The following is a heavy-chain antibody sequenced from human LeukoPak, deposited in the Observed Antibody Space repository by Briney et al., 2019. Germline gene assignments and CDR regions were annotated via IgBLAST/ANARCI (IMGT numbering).Heavy chain of an antibody. CDR2: INQVASEK. J-gene: IGHJ4*02. V-gene: IGHV3-7*01. CDR1: GFTISFYW. D-gene: IGHD3-10*02. Sequence: GGSLRLSCAASGFTISFYWMSWVRQAPGKGLEWVANINQVASEKNYVDSVKGRFTISRDNAKNSLYLQMNSLRDEDTAVYYCARDRGITMFHWGQGTLVTVSS. CDR3: ARDRGITMFH.